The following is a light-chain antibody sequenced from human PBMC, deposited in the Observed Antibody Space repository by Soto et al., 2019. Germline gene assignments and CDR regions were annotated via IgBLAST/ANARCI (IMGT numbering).Light chain of an antibody. CDR1: QSVSSSY. Sequence: ENVLTQSPGTLSLSPGERATLSCRASQSVSSSYLAWYQQKPGQAPRLLIYGASIRATGIPDRFSGSGSGTDFTLTISRLEPEDFAVYYCQQYGSSPGTFGQGTKVEIK. CDR2: GAS. J-gene: IGKJ1*01. V-gene: IGKV3-20*01. CDR3: QQYGSSPGT.